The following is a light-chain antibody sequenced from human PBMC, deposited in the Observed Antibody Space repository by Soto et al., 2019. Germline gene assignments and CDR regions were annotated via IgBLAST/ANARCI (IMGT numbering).Light chain of an antibody. CDR2: GTS. Sequence: EIVLTQAPGTLSVSPGERATLSCRASQTISSNYLPWYQQKPGQAPSLLIYGTSSRATGIPDRFSGSGSGTDFPLPISRLEPEDSAIYYCQQYVSWTFGQGTKVEI. J-gene: IGKJ1*01. CDR1: QTISSNY. V-gene: IGKV3-20*01. CDR3: QQYVSWT.